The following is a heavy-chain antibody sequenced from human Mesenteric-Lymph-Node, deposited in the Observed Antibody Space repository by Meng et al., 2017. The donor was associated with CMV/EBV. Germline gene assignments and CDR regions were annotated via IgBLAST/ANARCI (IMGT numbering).Heavy chain of an antibody. D-gene: IGHD3-10*01. CDR3: AREVGGNWFDH. CDR1: GFTFSTDE. Sequence: GGPLRPSCAASGFTFSTDEMNWVRKAPGKGLEWVSYIDARSRTINYADSVKARFTISRNIAKNPVVLQMNSLRAGDTAVYYCAREVGGNWFDHWGQGTLVTVSS. J-gene: IGHJ5*02. V-gene: IGHV3-48*03. CDR2: IDARSRTI.